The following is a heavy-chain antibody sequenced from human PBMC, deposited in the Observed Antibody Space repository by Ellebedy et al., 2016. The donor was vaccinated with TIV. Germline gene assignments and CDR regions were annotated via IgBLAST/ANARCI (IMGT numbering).Heavy chain of an antibody. Sequence: SGPTLVKPTQTLTLTCTFSGFSLSTSGMCVSWIRQPPGKALEWLARIDWDDDKYYSTSLKTRLTISKDTSKNQVVLTMTNMDPVDTATYYCAQTHLLAYCGGDCPVDIWGQGTMVTVSS. CDR3: AQTHLLAYCGGDCPVDI. D-gene: IGHD2-21*02. CDR1: GFSLSTSGMC. V-gene: IGHV2-70*11. J-gene: IGHJ3*02. CDR2: IDWDDDK.